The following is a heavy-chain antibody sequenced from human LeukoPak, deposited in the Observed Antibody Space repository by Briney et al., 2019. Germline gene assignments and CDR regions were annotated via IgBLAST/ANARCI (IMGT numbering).Heavy chain of an antibody. CDR2: IYYSGST. CDR3: ARVRFGYSYGYQPLDY. V-gene: IGHV4-59*01. D-gene: IGHD5-18*01. J-gene: IGHJ4*02. Sequence: PSETLSLTCTVSGGSISSYYWSWIRQPPGKGLEWIGYIYYSGSTNYNPSLKSRVTISVDTSKNQFSLKLSSVTAADTAVYYCARVRFGYSYGYQPLDYWGQGTLVTVSS. CDR1: GGSISSYY.